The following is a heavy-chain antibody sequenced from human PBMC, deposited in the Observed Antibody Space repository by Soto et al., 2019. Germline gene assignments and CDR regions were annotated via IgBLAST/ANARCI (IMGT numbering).Heavy chain of an antibody. CDR1: GFTFSSYA. Sequence: GGSLRLSCAASGFTFSSYAMHWVRQAPGKGLEWVAVISYDGSNKYYADSVKGRFTISRDNSKNTLYLQMNSLRAEDTAVYYCARDNHHYFDYWGQGTLVTVSS. CDR2: ISYDGSNK. V-gene: IGHV3-30-3*01. J-gene: IGHJ4*02. CDR3: ARDNHHYFDY.